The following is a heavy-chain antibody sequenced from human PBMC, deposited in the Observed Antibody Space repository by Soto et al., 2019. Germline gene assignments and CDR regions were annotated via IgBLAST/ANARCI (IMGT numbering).Heavy chain of an antibody. CDR1: GFTIDTNW. V-gene: IGHV3-7*01. CDR3: ARIMLRGVTNDAFDI. Sequence: GGSLRLSCAASGFTIDTNWMTWVRQAPGKGLEWVADINQYGSGGFYVDSVKGRFTISRNNARNSLYLQMNSLRVEETAVYYCARIMLRGVTNDAFDIWGQGTMVTVSS. D-gene: IGHD3-10*01. J-gene: IGHJ3*02. CDR2: INQYGSGG.